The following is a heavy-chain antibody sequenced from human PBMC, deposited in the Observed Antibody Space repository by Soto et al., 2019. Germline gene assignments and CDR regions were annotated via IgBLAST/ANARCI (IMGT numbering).Heavy chain of an antibody. CDR2: IYYSGRT. D-gene: IGHD2-2*01. Sequence: SETLSLTCTVSGGSISRYYWSWIRQPPGKGLEWIGYIYYSGRTNYNTSLKSRVNITVNTPKNQFSLKLSSVTTADTAVYYCARGYCSSTTCYIWDNWFDPWGQGTLVTVS. CDR3: ARGYCSSTTCYIWDNWFDP. J-gene: IGHJ5*02. CDR1: GGSISRYY. V-gene: IGHV4-59*01.